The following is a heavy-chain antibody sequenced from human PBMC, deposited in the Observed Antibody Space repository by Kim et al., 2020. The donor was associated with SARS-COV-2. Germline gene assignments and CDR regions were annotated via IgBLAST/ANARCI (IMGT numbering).Heavy chain of an antibody. CDR1: GFTVSSNY. V-gene: IGHV3-53*01. CDR3: ARGYSSGSGYGMDV. J-gene: IGHJ6*02. Sequence: GGSLRLSCAASGFTVSSNYMSWVRQAPGKGLEWVSVIYSGGSTYYADSVKGRFTISRDNSKNTLYLQMNSLRAEDTAVYYCARGYSSGSGYGMDVWGQGTTVTVSS. D-gene: IGHD1-26*01. CDR2: IYSGGST.